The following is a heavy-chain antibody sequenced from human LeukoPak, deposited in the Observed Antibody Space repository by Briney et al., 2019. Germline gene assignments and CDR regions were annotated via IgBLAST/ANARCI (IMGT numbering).Heavy chain of an antibody. CDR2: ISYDGRNR. CDR1: VFTYRRLD. J-gene: IGHJ4*02. CDR3: AKGELATVYYFDY. Sequence: PGGSQSLLYAVSVFTYRRLDKQGVRQAPGKGLQWVAVISYDGRNRYYADSVKGRFTISRDDSKNTVYLQMNSLRAEDTALYYFAKGELATVYYFDYWGQGTLVTVSS. V-gene: IGHV3-30*18. D-gene: IGHD3-10*01.